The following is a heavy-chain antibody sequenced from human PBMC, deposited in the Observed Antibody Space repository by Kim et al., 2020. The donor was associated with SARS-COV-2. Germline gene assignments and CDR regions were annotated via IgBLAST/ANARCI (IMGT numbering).Heavy chain of an antibody. CDR2: ISGSGDWT. V-gene: IGHV3-23*01. CDR3: AKDRGRWYFDY. CDR1: GLTFSTYG. D-gene: IGHD6-13*01. J-gene: IGHJ4*02. Sequence: GGSLRLSCAASGLTFSTYGMTWVRQAPGKGLEWVSVISGSGDWTHYADSVKGRFTISRDNSKNTLYLQMNSLRAEDTAVYYCAKDRGRWYFDYWGQGTLV.